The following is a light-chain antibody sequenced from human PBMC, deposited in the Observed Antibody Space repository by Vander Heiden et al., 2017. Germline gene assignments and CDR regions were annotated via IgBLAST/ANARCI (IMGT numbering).Light chain of an antibody. J-gene: IGKJ4*01. CDR1: QSLLHSNGYNY. V-gene: IGKV2-28*01. CDR2: LGS. Sequence: DIVMTQSPPSLPATPGEPASISCRSSQSLLHSNGYNYLDWYLQKAGQAPQLLIYLGSNRASGVPDRFSGSGSGTDFTLKISRVEADDVGVYYCMQALQTLLTFGGGTKVEIK. CDR3: MQALQTLLT.